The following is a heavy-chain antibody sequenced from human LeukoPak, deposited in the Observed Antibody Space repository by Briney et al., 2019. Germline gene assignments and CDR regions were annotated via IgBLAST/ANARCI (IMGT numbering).Heavy chain of an antibody. V-gene: IGHV3-30*04. CDR1: GFTFTTFP. CDR2: ISYDGTDK. D-gene: IGHD2-15*01. J-gene: IGHJ6*02. Sequence: PGGSLRLSRAASGFTFTTFPMHWVRQPPGKGLEWVAVISYDGTDKYYADSVKGRFTISRDNSKSTLYLQMDSLRAEDTAVYYCARVLVAAYYGMDVWGQGTTVTVSS. CDR3: ARVLVAAYYGMDV.